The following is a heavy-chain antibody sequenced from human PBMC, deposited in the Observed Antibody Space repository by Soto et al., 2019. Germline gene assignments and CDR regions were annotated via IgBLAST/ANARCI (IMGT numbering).Heavy chain of an antibody. J-gene: IGHJ5*02. CDR1: GYSFTSYW. D-gene: IGHD3-10*01. CDR3: ARQSAVRGVTSLYNWFDP. CDR2: IYPGDSDT. V-gene: IGHV5-51*01. Sequence: PGESLKISCKGSGYSFTSYWIGWVRQMPGKGLEWMGIIYPGDSDTRYSPSFQGQVTISADKSISTAYLQWSSLKASDTAMYYCARQSAVRGVTSLYNWFDPWGQGTPVTVSS.